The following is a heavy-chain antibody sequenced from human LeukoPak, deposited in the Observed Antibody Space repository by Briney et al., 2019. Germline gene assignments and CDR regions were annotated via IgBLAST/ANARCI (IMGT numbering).Heavy chain of an antibody. CDR1: GFTFSSYW. D-gene: IGHD5-24*01. CDR2: IKQDGSGK. J-gene: IGHJ4*02. V-gene: IGHV3-7*03. Sequence: PGGSLRLSCAASGFTFSSYWMSWVRQAPGKGLEWVANIKQDGSGKYYVDPVKGRFTISRDNAKNSLYLQMNSLRAEDTAVYYCARGAQRWLQLGYYFDYWGQGTLVTVSS. CDR3: ARGAQRWLQLGYYFDY.